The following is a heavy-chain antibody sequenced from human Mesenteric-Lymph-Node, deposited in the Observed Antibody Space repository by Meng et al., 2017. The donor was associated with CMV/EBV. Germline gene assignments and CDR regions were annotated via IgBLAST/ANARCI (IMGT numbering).Heavy chain of an antibody. CDR1: LSDFY. CDR2: ITSSGSAI. CDR3: ARDWYYYGSGTHYNGVDY. J-gene: IGHJ4*02. Sequence: LSDFYWGWVRRAAGKGLEWVSSITSSGSAIYYADSVRGRFTISRDNAKNSLFLQMNSLRAEDTAVYYCARDWYYYGSGTHYNGVDYWGQGILVTVSS. D-gene: IGHD3-10*01. V-gene: IGHV3-11*01.